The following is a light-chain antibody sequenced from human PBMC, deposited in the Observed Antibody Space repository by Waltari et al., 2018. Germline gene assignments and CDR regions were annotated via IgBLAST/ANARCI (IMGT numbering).Light chain of an antibody. J-gene: IGKJ1*01. CDR2: KAS. V-gene: IGKV1-5*03. CDR1: QAIGTW. Sequence: DIQLTQSPSTLSASVGDRVTITCRASQAIGTWLAWYQQKPGKAPKLLVYKASRLQSGVPSMFSGSGSGTEFTLTITSLQPEDFATFYCQQFDTYPWTFGQGTKVDIK. CDR3: QQFDTYPWT.